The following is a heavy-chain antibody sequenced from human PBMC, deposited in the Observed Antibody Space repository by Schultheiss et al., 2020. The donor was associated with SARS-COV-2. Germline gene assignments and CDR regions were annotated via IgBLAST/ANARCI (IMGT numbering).Heavy chain of an antibody. Sequence: GESLKISCAASGFTFSDYYMSWIRQAPGKGLEWVSYISSSGSTIYYADSVKGRFTISRDNAKNSLYLQMNSLRAEDTAVYYCARDPEDSGYDPKFDYWGQGTLVTVSS. D-gene: IGHD5-12*01. CDR3: ARDPEDSGYDPKFDY. CDR2: ISSSGSTI. CDR1: GFTFSDYY. J-gene: IGHJ4*02. V-gene: IGHV3-11*04.